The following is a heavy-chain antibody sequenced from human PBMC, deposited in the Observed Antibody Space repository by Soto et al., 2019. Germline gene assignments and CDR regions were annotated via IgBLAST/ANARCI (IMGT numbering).Heavy chain of an antibody. J-gene: IGHJ4*02. CDR1: GFTFSSYS. D-gene: IGHD4-17*01. Sequence: GGSLRLSCAASGFTFSSYSMNWVRQAPGKGLEWVSSISSSSSYIYYADSVKGRFTISRDNAKNSLYLQMNSLRAEDTAVYYCARDHMRQPGDFDYWGQGTLGTVSS. CDR2: ISSSSSYI. V-gene: IGHV3-21*01. CDR3: ARDHMRQPGDFDY.